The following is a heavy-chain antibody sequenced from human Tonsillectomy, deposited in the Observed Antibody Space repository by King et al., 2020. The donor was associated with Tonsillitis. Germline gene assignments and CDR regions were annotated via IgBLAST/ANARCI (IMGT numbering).Heavy chain of an antibody. CDR1: GFTFSSYS. CDR2: ISSSSSYI. CDR3: AIIAVADTLPFDY. D-gene: IGHD6-19*01. V-gene: IGHV3-21*01. Sequence: VQLVESGGGLVKPGGSLRLSCAASGFTFSSYSMNWVRQAPGKGLEWVSSISSSSSYIYYADSVKGRFTISRDNAKNSLYLQMNSLRAEDTAVYYCAIIAVADTLPFDYWGQGALVTVSS. J-gene: IGHJ4*02.